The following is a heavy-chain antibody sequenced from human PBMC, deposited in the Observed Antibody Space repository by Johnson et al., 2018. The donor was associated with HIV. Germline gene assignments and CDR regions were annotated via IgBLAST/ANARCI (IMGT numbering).Heavy chain of an antibody. V-gene: IGHV3-66*01. Sequence: VQLVESGGGLVQPGGSLRLSCEASGFTVSSNYMGWVRQAPGKGLEWVSVIYSGGTTYYTDSVTGRFTISRDNSKNTLYLQMNSLRDEDTAAYYCTRDPFPRFYAFDLWGQGTMVTVSS. CDR1: GFTVSSNY. CDR2: IYSGGTT. J-gene: IGHJ3*01. CDR3: TRDPFPRFYAFDL.